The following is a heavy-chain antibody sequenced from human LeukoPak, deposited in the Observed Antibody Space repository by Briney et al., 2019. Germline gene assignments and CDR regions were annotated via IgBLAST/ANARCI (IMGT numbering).Heavy chain of an antibody. CDR1: GGSISSGGYY. CDR2: IYHSGST. D-gene: IGHD4-17*01. J-gene: IGHJ6*02. Sequence: PSQTLSLTCTVSGGSISSGGYYWSWIRQHPGKGLERIGYIYHSGSTYYNPSLKSRVTISVDTSKNQFSLKLSSVTAADTAVYYCACGDYVNNYGMDVWGQGTTVTVSS. CDR3: ACGDYVNNYGMDV. V-gene: IGHV4-31*03.